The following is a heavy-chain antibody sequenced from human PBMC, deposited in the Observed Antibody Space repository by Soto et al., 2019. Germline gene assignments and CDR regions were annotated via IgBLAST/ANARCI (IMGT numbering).Heavy chain of an antibody. D-gene: IGHD2-2*01. CDR2: IYYSGST. V-gene: IGHV4-59*01. J-gene: IGHJ4*02. CDR3: ARAVLPATAPFDY. Sequence: PSETLSLTCIVSGGSISNYYWSWIRQPPGKGLEWIGYIYYSGSTNYNPSLQSRVTISVDTSKDQFSLKLSSVAAADTAVYYCARAVLPATAPFDYWGQGTLVTVSS. CDR1: GGSISNYY.